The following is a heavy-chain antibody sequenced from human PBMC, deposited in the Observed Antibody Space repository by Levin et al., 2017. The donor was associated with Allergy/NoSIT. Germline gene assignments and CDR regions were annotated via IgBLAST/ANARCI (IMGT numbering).Heavy chain of an antibody. J-gene: IGHJ2*01. CDR1: GFTFSSYE. CDR2: ISNSGTTI. V-gene: IGHV3-48*03. CDR3: ASIPDTATLYWNFDL. Sequence: QTGGSLRLSCAASGFTFSSYEMNWVRQAPGKGLEWVSYISNSGTTIYYADSVKGRFTISRDNAKNSLYLQMNNLRAEDTAVYYCASIPDTATLYWNFDLWGRGTVVTVSS. D-gene: IGHD5-18*01.